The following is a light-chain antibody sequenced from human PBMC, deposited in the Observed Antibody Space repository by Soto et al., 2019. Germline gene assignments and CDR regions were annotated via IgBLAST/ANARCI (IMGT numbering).Light chain of an antibody. J-gene: IGKJ1*01. CDR2: DAF. Sequence: EIVLTQSPGTLSLSPGERATLSCRASQSVSSSYLAWYQQKPGQAPRLLIYDAFSRATGIPDRFSGSGSGTDFTLTISRLEPEDFAVYYCQQYGSSRTFGQGTKVDI. V-gene: IGKV3-20*01. CDR1: QSVSSSY. CDR3: QQYGSSRT.